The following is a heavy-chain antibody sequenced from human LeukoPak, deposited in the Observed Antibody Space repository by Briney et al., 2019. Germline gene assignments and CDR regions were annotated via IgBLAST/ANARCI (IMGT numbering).Heavy chain of an antibody. CDR1: GFTFSSYS. CDR3: AKYFGTVLVTPYVDH. Sequence: GGSLRLSCAASGFTFSSYSMSWVRQAPGKGLEWVAGITGRGSSTNYADSVKGRFTISRDNSKDTLYLRMNSLRAEDKAVYNCAKYFGTVLVTPYVDHWGQGTLVTVSS. CDR2: ITGRGSST. J-gene: IGHJ4*02. V-gene: IGHV3-23*01. D-gene: IGHD3-22*01.